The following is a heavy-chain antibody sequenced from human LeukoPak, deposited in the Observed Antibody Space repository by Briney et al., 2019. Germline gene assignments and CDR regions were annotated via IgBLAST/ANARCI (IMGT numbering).Heavy chain of an antibody. CDR1: GGSFSSGSYY. Sequence: PSETLSLTCTVSGGSFSSGSYYWSWIRQPPGKGLEWIGYIYYSGSTNYNPSLKSRVTISVDTSKNQFSLKLSSVTAADTAVYYCARVVQWELLPFDIWGQGTMVTVSS. CDR3: ARVVQWELLPFDI. V-gene: IGHV4-61*01. CDR2: IYYSGST. D-gene: IGHD1-26*01. J-gene: IGHJ3*02.